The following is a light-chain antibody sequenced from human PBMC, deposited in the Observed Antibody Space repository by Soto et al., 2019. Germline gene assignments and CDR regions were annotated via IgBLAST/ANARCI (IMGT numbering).Light chain of an antibody. CDR2: DAS. Sequence: DIQMTQSPSSLSASIGDRVTITCQASQDISDFLNWYQERPGKAPQLLSYDASKLETGVPSRFSGSGSGTDFTFTISSLQPEDVATYYCQQYDGLPLTFGGGTKVDI. CDR3: QQYDGLPLT. J-gene: IGKJ4*01. V-gene: IGKV1-33*01. CDR1: QDISDF.